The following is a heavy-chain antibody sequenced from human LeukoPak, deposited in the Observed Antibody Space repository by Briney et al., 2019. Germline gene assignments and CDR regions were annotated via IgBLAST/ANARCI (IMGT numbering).Heavy chain of an antibody. CDR3: ARGGVGAPFDY. Sequence: QPGRSLRLSCAASGFTFEDYAMHWVRQAPGKGLEWVSGISWNSGSIGYADSVKGRFTISRDNAKNSLYLQMNSLRAEDTAVYYCARGGVGAPFDYWGQGTLVTVSS. CDR1: GFTFEDYA. D-gene: IGHD1-26*01. V-gene: IGHV3-9*01. CDR2: ISWNSGSI. J-gene: IGHJ4*02.